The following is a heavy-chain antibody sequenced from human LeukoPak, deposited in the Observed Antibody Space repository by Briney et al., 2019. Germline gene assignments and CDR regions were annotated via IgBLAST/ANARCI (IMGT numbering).Heavy chain of an antibody. D-gene: IGHD2-15*01. CDR2: ISRSSGTI. J-gene: IGHJ6*02. CDR3: ASLGYCSGRSCSVPDYYYGMDV. CDR1: GFTFSSYS. V-gene: IGHV3-48*02. Sequence: PGGSLRLSCAASGFTFSSYSMNWVRQAPGKGLEWVSYISRSSGTIYYADSVKGRFTISRDNAKKSLYMQMNSLRDEDTAVYYRASLGYCSGRSCSVPDYYYGMDVSGQGTTVTVPS.